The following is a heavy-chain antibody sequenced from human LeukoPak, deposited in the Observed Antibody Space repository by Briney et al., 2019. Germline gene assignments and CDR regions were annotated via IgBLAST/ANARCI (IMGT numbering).Heavy chain of an antibody. D-gene: IGHD1-26*01. Sequence: SGGSLRLSCAASGFTFIAYAMTWVRQAPGKGLQWVSAISGSGDSTHYADSVKGRFTISRDNSKNTQYLQMNSLRAEDTAIYYCAKIVMWGRNWFDPWGQGTLVTVSA. J-gene: IGHJ5*02. V-gene: IGHV3-23*01. CDR3: AKIVMWGRNWFDP. CDR1: GFTFIAYA. CDR2: ISGSGDST.